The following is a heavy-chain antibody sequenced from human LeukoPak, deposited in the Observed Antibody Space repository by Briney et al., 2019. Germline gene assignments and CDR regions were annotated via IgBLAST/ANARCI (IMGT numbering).Heavy chain of an antibody. CDR1: GFSISSDYY. CDR3: ARGAVTRDFDY. Sequence: PSETLSLTCNVLGFSISSDYYWGWIRQPPGEGLEWTATIYHDGSTYYNPSLKGRVIISLDTSKNQFSLALTYVTAADTAVYYCARGAVTRDFDYWGQGTLVTVSS. V-gene: IGHV4-38-2*02. D-gene: IGHD4-17*01. CDR2: IYHDGST. J-gene: IGHJ4*02.